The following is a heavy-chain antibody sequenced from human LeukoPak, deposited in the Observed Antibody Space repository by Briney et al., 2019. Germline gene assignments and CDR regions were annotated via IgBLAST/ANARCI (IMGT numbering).Heavy chain of an antibody. D-gene: IGHD6-13*01. Sequence: PGGSLRLSCAASGFTFSSHTMNWVRQAPGKGLEWVSPISSSRNYIYYADSVKGRFTISRDNAKNSLYLQMNGLRAEDTAVYYCARGSAAGYYFDYWGQGTLVTVSS. CDR2: ISSSRNYI. J-gene: IGHJ4*02. CDR3: ARGSAAGYYFDY. CDR1: GFTFSSHT. V-gene: IGHV3-21*01.